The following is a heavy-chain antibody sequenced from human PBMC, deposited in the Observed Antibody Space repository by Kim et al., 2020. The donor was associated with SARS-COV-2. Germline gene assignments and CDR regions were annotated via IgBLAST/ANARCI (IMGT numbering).Heavy chain of an antibody. V-gene: IGHV3-30*07. D-gene: IGHD3-9*01. CDR3: ARECYDILTGYHYYYGMDV. Sequence: RLPISRDNSKNTLYLKMNSLRAEDTAVYYCARECYDILTGYHYYYGMDVWGQGTTVTVSS. J-gene: IGHJ6*02.